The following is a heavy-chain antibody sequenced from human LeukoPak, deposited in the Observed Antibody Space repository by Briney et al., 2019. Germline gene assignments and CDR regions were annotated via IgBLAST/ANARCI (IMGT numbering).Heavy chain of an antibody. CDR2: IIPIFGTA. D-gene: IGHD4-23*01. CDR3: ARASLGNSDNHYFDY. V-gene: IGHV1-69*05. J-gene: IGHJ4*02. Sequence: VASVKVSCKASGGTFSSYAISWVRQAPGQGLEWMGGIIPIFGTANYAQKFQGRVTITTDESTSTAYMELSSLRSEDTAVYYCARASLGNSDNHYFDYWGQGTLVTVSS. CDR1: GGTFSSYA.